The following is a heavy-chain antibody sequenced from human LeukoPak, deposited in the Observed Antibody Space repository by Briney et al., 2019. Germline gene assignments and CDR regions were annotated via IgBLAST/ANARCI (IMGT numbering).Heavy chain of an antibody. J-gene: IGHJ4*02. Sequence: SETLSLTCTVSGGSISSYYWSWIRQPPGKGLEWIGYIYYSGSTNYNPSLKSRVTISVDTSKNQFSLKLSSVTAADTAVYYCARDTGYSSGWYSPYYFDYWGQGTLVTVSS. CDR1: GGSISSYY. CDR3: ARDTGYSSGWYSPYYFDY. D-gene: IGHD6-19*01. CDR2: IYYSGST. V-gene: IGHV4-59*01.